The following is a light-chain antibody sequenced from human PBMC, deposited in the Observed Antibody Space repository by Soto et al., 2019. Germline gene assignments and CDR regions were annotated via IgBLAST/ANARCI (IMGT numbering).Light chain of an antibody. CDR1: QSILDRSKTKNY. CDR2: WAS. V-gene: IGKV4-1*01. Sequence: DIVMTQSPDSLAVSLGERATFNCKSTQSILDRSKTKNYLAWYQQKSGQPPKLLIYWASLRESGVPDRFTGSGSGTDFTLTISSLQAEDVAVYYCQQYFTSPWTFGQGTKVEI. CDR3: QQYFTSPWT. J-gene: IGKJ1*01.